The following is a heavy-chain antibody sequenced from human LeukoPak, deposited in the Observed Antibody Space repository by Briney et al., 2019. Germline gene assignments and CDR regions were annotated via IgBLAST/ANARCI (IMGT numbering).Heavy chain of an antibody. V-gene: IGHV4-59*08. D-gene: IGHD2-8*01. CDR1: GGSIDNYY. J-gene: IGHJ4*02. Sequence: SETLSLTCTVSGGSIDNYYWSWIRQSPGKGLQWIATMHHSGSTYYNPSLESRVTRSMDTSKNQFSLNLNSVTAADTAIYYCVRVNGFHHFDYWGQGTPVTVSS. CDR3: VRVNGFHHFDY. CDR2: MHHSGST.